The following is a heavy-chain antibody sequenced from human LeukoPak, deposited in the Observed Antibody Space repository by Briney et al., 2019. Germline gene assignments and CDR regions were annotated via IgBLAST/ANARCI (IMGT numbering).Heavy chain of an antibody. J-gene: IGHJ6*03. CDR3: ARDTAYSNYGRAYYYYYYMDV. CDR2: ISSSSSYI. D-gene: IGHD4-11*01. V-gene: IGHV3-21*01. Sequence: PGGSLRLSCAASGFSFSSYSMNWVRQAPGKGLEWVSSISSSSSYIYYADSEKGRFTIFRDNAKNSLYLQMNSLRAEDTAVYYCARDTAYSNYGRAYYYYYYMDVWGKGTTVTVSS. CDR1: GFSFSSYS.